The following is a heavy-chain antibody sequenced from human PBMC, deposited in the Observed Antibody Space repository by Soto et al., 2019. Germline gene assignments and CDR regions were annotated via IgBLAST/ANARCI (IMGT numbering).Heavy chain of an antibody. V-gene: IGHV1-69*13. J-gene: IGHJ4*02. CDR2: IIPIFGTA. CDR1: GGTFSSYA. Sequence: VKVSCKASGGTFSSYAISWVRQAPGQGLEWMGGIIPIFGTANYAQKFQGRVTITADESTSTAYMELSSLRSEDTAVYYCALGYCSGGSCYGGDYWGQGTLVTVSS. CDR3: ALGYCSGGSCYGGDY. D-gene: IGHD2-15*01.